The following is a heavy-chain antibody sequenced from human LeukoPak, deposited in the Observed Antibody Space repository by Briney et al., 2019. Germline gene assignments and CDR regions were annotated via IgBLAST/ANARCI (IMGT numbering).Heavy chain of an antibody. Sequence: SETLSLTSTVSGGSISGYYWSWIRQPPRKGLGWIAYIFYSGSTNYNPSLKSRVTISVDTSKNQFSLTLSSVTAADTAVYYCARHFGHGDSPLVYWGQGTLVTVSS. CDR2: IFYSGST. V-gene: IGHV4-59*08. CDR1: GGSISGYY. D-gene: IGHD4-17*01. J-gene: IGHJ4*02. CDR3: ARHFGHGDSPLVY.